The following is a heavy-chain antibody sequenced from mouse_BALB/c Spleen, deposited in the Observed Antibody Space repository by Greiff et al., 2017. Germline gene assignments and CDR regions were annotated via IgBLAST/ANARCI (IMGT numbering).Heavy chain of an antibody. CDR2: IDPYYGGT. CDR3: ASSSYAMDY. Sequence: VQLQQSGPELEKPGASVKISCKASGFSFTGYNMNWVKQSHGKSLEWIGNIDPYYGGTSYNQKFTGQATLTVDKSANTAYMQLKSLTSEDSAVYDCASSSYAMDYWGQGTSVTVSS. J-gene: IGHJ4*01. V-gene: IGHV1S135*01. CDR1: GFSFTGYN.